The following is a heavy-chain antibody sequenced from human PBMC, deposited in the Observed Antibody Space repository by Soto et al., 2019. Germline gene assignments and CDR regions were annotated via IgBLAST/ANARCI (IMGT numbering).Heavy chain of an antibody. J-gene: IGHJ6*02. CDR3: ARDGVYCSSSSCQDFYYCGMDV. CDR2: VYHSGST. CDR1: GCSISSGGYS. D-gene: IGHD2-2*01. V-gene: IGHV4-30-2*01. Sequence: PSETLSLTCAVSGCSISSGGYSWSWNRQPPGKGREWIGYVYHSGSTYYNPSLKSRVTVPGDGSKNQFSLKLSPVTAADTAVYYCARDGVYCSSSSCQDFYYCGMDVWGQGTTVTVTS.